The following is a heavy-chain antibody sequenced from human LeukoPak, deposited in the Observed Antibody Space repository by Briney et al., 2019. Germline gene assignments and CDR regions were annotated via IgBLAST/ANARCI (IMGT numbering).Heavy chain of an antibody. J-gene: IGHJ5*02. D-gene: IGHD4-17*01. Sequence: SETLSLTCTVSGDSISDYFWTWIRQPPGKGLEWIGYSADSGSTNYNPLLKRRATISVHSSTNHFTLRLTSVTAADTAIYYCAAMTTGTMDSYFFHPWGEGTLLTVSS. CDR2: SADSGST. V-gene: IGHV4-59*01. CDR3: AAMTTGTMDSYFFHP. CDR1: GDSISDYF.